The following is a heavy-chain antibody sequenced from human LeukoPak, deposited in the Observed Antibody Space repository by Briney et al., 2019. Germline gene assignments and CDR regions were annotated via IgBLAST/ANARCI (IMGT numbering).Heavy chain of an antibody. V-gene: IGHV3-43*02. CDR2: ISGDGGST. D-gene: IGHD2-21*02. J-gene: IGHJ6*03. CDR1: GFTFDDYA. Sequence: SGGSLRLSCAASGFTFDDYAMHWVRQAPGKGLEWVSLISGDGGSTYYADSVEGRFTISRDNSKNSLYLQMNSLRTEDTALYYCAKDRAKVTAIDYYYYMDVWGKGTTVTVSS. CDR3: AKDRAKVTAIDYYYYMDV.